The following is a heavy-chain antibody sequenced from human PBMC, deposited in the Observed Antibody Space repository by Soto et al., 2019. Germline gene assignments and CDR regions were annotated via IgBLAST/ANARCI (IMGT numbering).Heavy chain of an antibody. Sequence: GCLRISCAVSGLTFNTYAMSWVRQAPGKGLEWVSALASSGDKTYYADSVKGRFTISRDIAKSMVYLQLNSLRAEDTAIYYCARVAGALLPFEYWGQGILVTVSS. CDR3: ARVAGALLPFEY. CDR1: GLTFNTYA. V-gene: IGHV3-23*01. D-gene: IGHD7-27*01. J-gene: IGHJ4*02. CDR2: LASSGDKT.